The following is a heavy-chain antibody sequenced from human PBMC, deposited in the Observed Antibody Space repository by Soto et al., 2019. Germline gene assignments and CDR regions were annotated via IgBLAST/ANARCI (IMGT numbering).Heavy chain of an antibody. D-gene: IGHD6-13*01. J-gene: IGHJ5*02. CDR1: GGSIASILYY. Sequence: SETLSLTCTVSGGSIASILYYWGWVRQSPGKGLEWIESIYYSGSTHYNPSLKSRVTISVDTSKNQFSLKLSSVTAADTAVYYCARERPDGSRLDPWGQGTLVTVSS. V-gene: IGHV4-39*07. CDR2: IYYSGST. CDR3: ARERPDGSRLDP.